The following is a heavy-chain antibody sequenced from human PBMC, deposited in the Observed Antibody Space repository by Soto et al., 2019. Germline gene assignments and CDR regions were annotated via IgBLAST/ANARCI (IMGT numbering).Heavy chain of an antibody. Sequence: EVQLLESGGNVVRPGGSLRLSCAASGFIFAEYGLSWVRQVPGKGLEWVAGINWNGDSTGYADSVKGRFTISRDNAKNSLYLQMNSLRAEDTALYYCARVSTMNSPFDSWGQGTLVTVSS. J-gene: IGHJ4*02. D-gene: IGHD3-22*01. V-gene: IGHV3-20*04. CDR1: GFIFAEYG. CDR3: ARVSTMNSPFDS. CDR2: INWNGDST.